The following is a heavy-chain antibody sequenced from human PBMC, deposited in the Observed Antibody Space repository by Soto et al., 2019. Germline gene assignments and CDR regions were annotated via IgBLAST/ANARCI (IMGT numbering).Heavy chain of an antibody. CDR1: GLSRSNARMG. D-gene: IGHD6-19*01. CDR3: ARVYSSGWFGY. V-gene: IGHV2-26*01. CDR2: IFSTDEK. J-gene: IGHJ4*02. Sequence: SGPTLVNPSETLTLSCTVAGLSRSNARMGVSWIRQPPGKALEWLVHIFSTDEKSNSTSPKSRLTISKDTSKTRVVLTMTNMDPVDTAAYYCARVYSSGWFGYWGQGTLVTVSS.